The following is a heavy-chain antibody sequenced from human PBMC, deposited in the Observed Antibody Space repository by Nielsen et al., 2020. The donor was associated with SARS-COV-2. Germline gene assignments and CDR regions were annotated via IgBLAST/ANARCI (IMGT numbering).Heavy chain of an antibody. CDR1: GGTFSSYA. CDR3: ARLETSSGWDWDY. CDR2: IIPIFGTA. Sequence: SVKVSCKASGGTFSSYAISWVRQAPGQGLEWMGGIIPIFGTANYAQKFQGRVTITADESTSTAYMELSSLRSEDTAVYYCARLETSSGWDWDYWGQGTLVTVSS. D-gene: IGHD6-19*01. V-gene: IGHV1-69*13. J-gene: IGHJ4*02.